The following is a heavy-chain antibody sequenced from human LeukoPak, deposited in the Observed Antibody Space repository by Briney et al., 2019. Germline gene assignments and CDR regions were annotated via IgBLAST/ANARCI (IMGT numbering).Heavy chain of an antibody. D-gene: IGHD3-10*01. CDR2: IYHSGST. CDR3: ARGQLGMVRGVVGAFDI. J-gene: IGHJ3*02. Sequence: PSQTLSLTCAVSGGSISSGGYSWSWIRQPPGKGLEWIGYIYHSGSTYYNPPLKSRVTISVDRSKNQFSLKLSSVTAADTAVYYCARGQLGMVRGVVGAFDIWGQGTMVTVSS. V-gene: IGHV4-30-2*01. CDR1: GGSISSGGYS.